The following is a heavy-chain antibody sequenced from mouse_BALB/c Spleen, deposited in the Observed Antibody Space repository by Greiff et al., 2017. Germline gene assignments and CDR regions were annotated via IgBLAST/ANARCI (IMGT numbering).Heavy chain of an antibody. V-gene: IGHV14-4*02. D-gene: IGHD4-1*01. J-gene: IGHJ2*01. CDR3: NAETGKGFDY. Sequence: VQLQQSGAELVRSGASVKLSCTASGFNIKDYYMHWVKQRPEQGLEWIGWIDPENGDTEYAPTFQGKATMTADTSSNTAYMQLSSLTSEDTAVYYCNAETGKGFDYWGQGTTLTVSS. CDR1: GFNIKDYY. CDR2: IDPENGDT.